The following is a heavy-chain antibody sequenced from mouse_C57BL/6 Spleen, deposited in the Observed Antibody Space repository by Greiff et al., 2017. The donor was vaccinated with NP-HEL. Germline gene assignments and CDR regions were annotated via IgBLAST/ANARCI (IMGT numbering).Heavy chain of an antibody. CDR2: INPNNGGT. V-gene: IGHV1-26*01. Sequence: EVQLQQSGPELVKPGASVKISCKASGYTFTDYYMNWVKQSHGKSLEWIGDINPNNGGTSYNQKFKGKATLTVDKSSSIAYMELRSLTSEDSAVYYCARSPHYYGSSWAMDYWGQGTSVTVSS. CDR1: GYTFTDYY. D-gene: IGHD1-1*01. J-gene: IGHJ4*01. CDR3: ARSPHYYGSSWAMDY.